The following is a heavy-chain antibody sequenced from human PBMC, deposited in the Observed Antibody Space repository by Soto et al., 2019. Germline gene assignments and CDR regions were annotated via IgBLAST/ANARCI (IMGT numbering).Heavy chain of an antibody. CDR1: GFTFSSYW. V-gene: IGHV3-7*03. CDR2: IKQDGSEK. CDR3: ARGTTSGATYFDY. J-gene: IGHJ4*02. D-gene: IGHD5-12*01. Sequence: HPGGSLRLSCAASGFTFSSYWMHWVRQAPGKGLEWVARIKQDGSEKYYVDSVKGRFTISRDNAEMSLYLQMNSLRAEDTAVYYCARGTTSGATYFDYWGQGTLVTVSS.